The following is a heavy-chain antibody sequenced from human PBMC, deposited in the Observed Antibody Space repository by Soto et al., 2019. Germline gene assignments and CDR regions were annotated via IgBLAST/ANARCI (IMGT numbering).Heavy chain of an antibody. Sequence: QLLQSGGGLVQPGGSLTLSCAASGFTFGTTDMSWVRQAPGEGLEWVSTIDGRGGITYYADSVKGRFTISRDNSRNTVYLQMTSLRGDDTALYYCVKNSGWFNTWGQGALVTVSS. CDR2: IDGRGGIT. J-gene: IGHJ5*02. V-gene: IGHV3-23*01. CDR1: GFTFGTTD. CDR3: VKNSGWFNT. D-gene: IGHD3-10*01.